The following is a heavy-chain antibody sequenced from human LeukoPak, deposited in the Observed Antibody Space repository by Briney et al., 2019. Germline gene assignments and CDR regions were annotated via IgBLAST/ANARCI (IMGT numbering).Heavy chain of an antibody. Sequence: NPGGSLRLSCAASGFTFSSYAMSWVRQAPGKGLEWVSSISSSSSYIYYADSVKGRFTISRDNAKNSLYLQMNSLRAEDTAVYYCARTLGYCSGGSCYSQPYFDYWGQGTLVTVSS. D-gene: IGHD2-15*01. CDR3: ARTLGYCSGGSCYSQPYFDY. J-gene: IGHJ4*02. V-gene: IGHV3-21*01. CDR2: ISSSSSYI. CDR1: GFTFSSYA.